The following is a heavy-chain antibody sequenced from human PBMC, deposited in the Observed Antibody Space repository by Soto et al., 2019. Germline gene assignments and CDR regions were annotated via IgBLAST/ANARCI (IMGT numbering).Heavy chain of an antibody. D-gene: IGHD5-12*01. V-gene: IGHV4-31*03. CDR1: GGSISSGGYY. CDR2: IYYSGST. J-gene: IGHJ4*02. CDR3: ARGPEEMATNY. Sequence: SETLSLTCTVSGGSISSGGYYWSWIRQHPGKGLEWIGYIYYSGSTYYNPSLKSRVTISVDTSKSQFSLKLSSVTAADTAVYYCARGPEEMATNYWGQGTLVTVSS.